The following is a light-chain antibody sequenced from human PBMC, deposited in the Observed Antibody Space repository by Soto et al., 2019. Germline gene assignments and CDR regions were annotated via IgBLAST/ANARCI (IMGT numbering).Light chain of an antibody. V-gene: IGKV3-20*01. CDR1: QSVSSNY. CDR2: GAS. J-gene: IGKJ4*01. CDR3: QQYASSPLT. Sequence: EIVLTQSPGTLSLSPGERATLPCRASQSVSSNYLAWYQQKPGQAPRLVIYGASSRATGIPDRFSGSGSGTDFTLTISRLKPEDFAVYYCQQYASSPLTFGGGTKVDIK.